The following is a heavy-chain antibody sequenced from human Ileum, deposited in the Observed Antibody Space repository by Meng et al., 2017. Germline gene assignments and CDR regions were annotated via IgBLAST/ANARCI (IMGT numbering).Heavy chain of an antibody. J-gene: IGHJ4*02. D-gene: IGHD6-13*01. CDR3: AREYRAAPGTSY. CDR1: GFIFSDHY. Sequence: SLKISCAASGFIFSDHYMDWVRQAPGMGLEWVGRIRKKGNSYTTEYAASVKGRFTISRDDSKNSVYLQMNSLKIEDTAIYYCAREYRAAPGTSYWGQGTLVTVSS. CDR2: IRKKGNSYTT. V-gene: IGHV3-72*01.